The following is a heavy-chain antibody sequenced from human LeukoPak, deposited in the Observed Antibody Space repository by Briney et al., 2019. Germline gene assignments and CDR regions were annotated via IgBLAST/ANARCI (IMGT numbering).Heavy chain of an antibody. Sequence: GSLRLSCAASGFTFSNYGMHWVRQAPGKGLEWVASIYYDGSDKKYADSVKGRFTINKDNSKNTVYLEMNGLRVDETAVYYCARDRRFYDRSGYFRYWGQGTLVTVSS. V-gene: IGHV3-33*01. CDR1: GFTFSNYG. CDR2: IYYDGSDK. CDR3: ARDRRFYDRSGYFRY. D-gene: IGHD3-22*01. J-gene: IGHJ4*02.